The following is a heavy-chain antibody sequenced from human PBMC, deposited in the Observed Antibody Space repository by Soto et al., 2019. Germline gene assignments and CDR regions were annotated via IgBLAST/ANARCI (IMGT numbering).Heavy chain of an antibody. V-gene: IGHV4-4*07. CDR3: ATEYGSGTIDY. CDR1: GGPISSYY. D-gene: IGHD3-10*01. J-gene: IGHJ4*02. CDR2: IYTSGST. Sequence: SVTLSLTCTVSGGPISSYYWSWIRQPAGKGLEWIGRIYTSGSTNYNPSLKSRVTMSVDTSKNQFSLKLSSVTAADTAVYYCATEYGSGTIDYWGQGTLVTVSS.